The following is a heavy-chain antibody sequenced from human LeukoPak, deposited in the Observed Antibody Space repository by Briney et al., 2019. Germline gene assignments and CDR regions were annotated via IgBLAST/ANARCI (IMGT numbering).Heavy chain of an antibody. CDR3: AKAVNALVVRGMGYFDY. V-gene: IGHV3-23*01. Sequence: PGGSLRLSCAASGFTFSSYAMSWVRQAPGKGQEWVSAISGSGGSTYYADSVKGRFTISRDNSKNTLYLQMNSLRAEDTAVYYCAKAVNALVVRGMGYFDYWGQGTLVTVSS. CDR2: ISGSGGST. J-gene: IGHJ4*02. D-gene: IGHD3-10*01. CDR1: GFTFSSYA.